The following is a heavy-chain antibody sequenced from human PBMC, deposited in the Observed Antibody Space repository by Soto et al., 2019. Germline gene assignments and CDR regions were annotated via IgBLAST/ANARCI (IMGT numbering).Heavy chain of an antibody. Sequence: SVKVSCKASGCAFSSYAISWVRQAPGQGREWMGGIIPIFGTANYAQKFQGRVTITADESTSTAYMELSSLRSEDTAVYYCARDRRGDDILTGPATFDIWGQGTMVTVSS. CDR1: GCAFSSYA. J-gene: IGHJ3*02. CDR3: ARDRRGDDILTGPATFDI. CDR2: IIPIFGTA. D-gene: IGHD3-9*01. V-gene: IGHV1-69*13.